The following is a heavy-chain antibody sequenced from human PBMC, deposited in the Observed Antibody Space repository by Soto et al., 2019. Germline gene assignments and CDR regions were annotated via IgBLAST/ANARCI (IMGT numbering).Heavy chain of an antibody. Sequence: EVQLLESGGGLEQPGGSLRISCVGSGHTFHNYAMTWVSRAPGKGLEWASGISGSGVSTYAADSERGLFTIARDDSKNTQYLQMNSLRYEDTAVYYCAKVSRGIGVVPAALNGGEGTPVTVSS. D-gene: IGHD2-2*01. CDR2: ISGSGVST. V-gene: IGHV3-23*01. CDR1: GHTFHNYA. J-gene: IGHJ4*02. CDR3: AKVSRGIGVVPAALN.